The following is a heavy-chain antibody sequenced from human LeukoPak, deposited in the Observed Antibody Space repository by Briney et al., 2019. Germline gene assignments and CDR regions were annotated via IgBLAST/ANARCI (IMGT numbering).Heavy chain of an antibody. V-gene: IGHV4-34*01. Sequence: SETLSLTCAIYGGSFSGYYWSWIRQPPGKGLEWIGEINHSGSTNYNPSLKSRVTISVDTSKNQFSLKLSSVTAADTAVFYCARATYYYDSSGYWTLEFDFDIWGQGTMVTVSS. J-gene: IGHJ3*02. D-gene: IGHD3-22*01. CDR2: INHSGST. CDR1: GGSFSGYY. CDR3: ARATYYYDSSGYWTLEFDFDI.